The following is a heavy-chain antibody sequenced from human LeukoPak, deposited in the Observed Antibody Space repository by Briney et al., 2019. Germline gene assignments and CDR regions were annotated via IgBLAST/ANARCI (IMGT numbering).Heavy chain of an antibody. CDR1: GFTFDDYT. D-gene: IGHD5-12*01. CDR3: ARVRKYSGYYSWYFDL. V-gene: IGHV3-13*01. Sequence: PGGSLRLSCAASGFTFDDYTMHWVRQATGKGLEWVSAIGTAGDTYYPGSVKGRFTISRENAKNSLYLQMNSLRAGDTAVYYCARVRKYSGYYSWYFDLWGRGTLVTVSS. CDR2: IGTAGDT. J-gene: IGHJ2*01.